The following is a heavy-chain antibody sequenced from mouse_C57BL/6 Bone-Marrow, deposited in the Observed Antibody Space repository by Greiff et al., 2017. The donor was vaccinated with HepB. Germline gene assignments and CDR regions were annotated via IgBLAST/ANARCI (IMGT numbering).Heavy chain of an antibody. CDR3: ARHGDDFDY. CDR2: ISSGGSYT. J-gene: IGHJ2*01. CDR1: GFTFSSYG. D-gene: IGHD3-3*01. Sequence: EVQVVESGGDLVKPGGSLKLSCAASGFTFSSYGMSWVRHTPDKRLEWVATISSGGSYTYYPDSVKGRFTISRDNAKNTLYLQMSSLKSEDTAMYYCARHGDDFDYWGQGTTLTVSS. V-gene: IGHV5-6*01.